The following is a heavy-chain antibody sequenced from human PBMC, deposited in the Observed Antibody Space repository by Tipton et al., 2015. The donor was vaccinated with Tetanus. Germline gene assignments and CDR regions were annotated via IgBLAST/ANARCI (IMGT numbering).Heavy chain of an antibody. J-gene: IGHJ3*02. CDR3: AREGAPRAFDI. CDR1: GDSISSGGHY. Sequence: LRLSCSVSGDSISSGGHYWGWTRQHPGKGLEWIGNIHYSGSTFYNPSLKSRVTISVDTSKNQFSLKLNSVTAADTAVYYCAREGAPRAFDIWGQGTMVTVSS. V-gene: IGHV4-31*02. CDR2: IHYSGST.